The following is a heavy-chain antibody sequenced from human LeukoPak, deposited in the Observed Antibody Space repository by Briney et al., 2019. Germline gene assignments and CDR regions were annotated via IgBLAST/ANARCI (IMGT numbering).Heavy chain of an antibody. D-gene: IGHD5-18*01. CDR1: GFTFSSYA. Sequence: GRSLRLSCAASGFTFSSYAMHWVRQAPGKGLEWVAIISYDGSNKYYADSVKGRFTISRDNAKNSLYLQMNSLRAEDTAVYYCARDGARETAMVTGLGVRGQGTLVTVSS. CDR2: ISYDGSNK. CDR3: ARDGARETAMVTGLGV. V-gene: IGHV3-30-3*01. J-gene: IGHJ4*02.